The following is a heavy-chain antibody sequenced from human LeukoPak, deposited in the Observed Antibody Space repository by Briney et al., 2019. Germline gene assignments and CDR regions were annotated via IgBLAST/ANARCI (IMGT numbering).Heavy chain of an antibody. CDR2: INHSGST. Sequence: KSSETLSLTCAVYGGSFSGYYWSWIRQPPGKGLEWIGEINHSGSTNYNPSLKSRVTISVDTSKNQFSLKLSSVTAADTAVYYCARGFGAYYDFLSGYTYWGQGTLVTVSS. CDR3: ARGFGAYYDFLSGYTY. J-gene: IGHJ4*02. CDR1: GGSFSGYY. D-gene: IGHD3-3*01. V-gene: IGHV4-34*01.